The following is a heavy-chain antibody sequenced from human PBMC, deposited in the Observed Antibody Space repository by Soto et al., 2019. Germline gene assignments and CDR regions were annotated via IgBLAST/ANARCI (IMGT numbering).Heavy chain of an antibody. CDR1: GGSISSYY. J-gene: IGHJ4*02. Sequence: SETLSLTCTVSGGSISSYYWSWIRQPPGKGLEWIGYIYYSGSTNYNPSLKSRVTISVDTSKNQYSLKLSSVTAADTAVYYCARGIYGSGAQLGFWGQGTLVTVSS. CDR2: IYYSGST. D-gene: IGHD3-10*01. CDR3: ARGIYGSGAQLGF. V-gene: IGHV4-59*01.